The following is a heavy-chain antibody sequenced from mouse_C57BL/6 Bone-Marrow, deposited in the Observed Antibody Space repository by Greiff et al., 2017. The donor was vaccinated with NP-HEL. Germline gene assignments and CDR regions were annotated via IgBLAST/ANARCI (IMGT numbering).Heavy chain of an antibody. J-gene: IGHJ2*01. CDR2: IYPGSGST. D-gene: IGHD1-1*01. CDR1: GYTFTSYW. Sequence: QVQLQQPGAELVKPGASVKMSCKASGYTFTSYWITWVKQRPGQGLEWIGDIYPGSGSTNYNEKFKSKATLTVDTSSSTAYMQLSSLTSEDSAVYYCARTLITTVVAWDYWGQGTTLTVSS. CDR3: ARTLITTVVAWDY. V-gene: IGHV1-55*01.